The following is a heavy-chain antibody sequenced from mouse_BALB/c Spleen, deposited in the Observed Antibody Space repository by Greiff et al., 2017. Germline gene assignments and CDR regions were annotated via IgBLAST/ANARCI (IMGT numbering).Heavy chain of an antibody. CDR2: ISSGGST. CDR3: ARLSTMILDY. CDR1: GFTFSSYA. J-gene: IGHJ2*01. D-gene: IGHD2-4*01. Sequence: EVHLVESGGGLVKPGGSLKLSCAASGFTFSSYAMSWVRQTPEKRLEWVASISSGGSTYYPDSVKGRFTISRDNARNILYLQMSSLRSEDTAMYYCARLSTMILDYWGQGTTLTVSS. V-gene: IGHV5-6-5*01.